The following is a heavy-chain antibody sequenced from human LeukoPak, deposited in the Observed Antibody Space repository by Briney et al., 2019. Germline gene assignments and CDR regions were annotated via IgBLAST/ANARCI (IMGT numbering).Heavy chain of an antibody. D-gene: IGHD4-23*01. CDR2: ISGSGGST. CDR1: GFTFSSYA. V-gene: IGHV3-23*01. Sequence: PGGSLRLSCVASGFTFSSYAMSWVRQAPGKGLEWVSFISGSGGSTYYADSVKGRFTISRDNSKNTLYLQMNSLRAEDTAVYYCAKGTTLVTPFDYWGQGTLVTVSS. CDR3: AKGTTLVTPFDY. J-gene: IGHJ4*02.